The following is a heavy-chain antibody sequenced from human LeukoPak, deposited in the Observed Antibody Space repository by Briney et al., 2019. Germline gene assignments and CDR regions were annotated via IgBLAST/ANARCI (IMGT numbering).Heavy chain of an antibody. CDR2: TYYRSKWYN. CDR1: GDSVSSNSAA. D-gene: IGHD3-22*01. CDR3: ARSRGYGGGEFDY. J-gene: IGHJ4*02. V-gene: IGHV6-1*01. Sequence: SQTLSLTCAISGDSVSSNSAAWNWLRQSRSRGLEWLGRTYYRSKWYNDYAVSVKSRITINQDTSKGQFSLQLNSVTPEDTAVYYCARSRGYGGGEFDYWGQGTPVTVSS.